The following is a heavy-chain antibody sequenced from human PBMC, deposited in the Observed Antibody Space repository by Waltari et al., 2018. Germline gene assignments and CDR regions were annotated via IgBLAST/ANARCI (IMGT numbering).Heavy chain of an antibody. V-gene: IGHV3-53*01. CDR2: LQSGGEP. CDR1: GFDVTENY. J-gene: IGHJ4*02. CDR3: ARHFRGVLGSYFDYLDY. Sequence: EVQLVESGGGLVQAGGSLSLSCATSGFDVTENYVSWVRQAPGKGLEWVSVLQSGGEPLYSDSVRGRFTFSRDDSKGTFYLQMTNLRVEDTAMYYCARHFRGVLGSYFDYLDYWGQGTLVTVAS. D-gene: IGHD3-10*01.